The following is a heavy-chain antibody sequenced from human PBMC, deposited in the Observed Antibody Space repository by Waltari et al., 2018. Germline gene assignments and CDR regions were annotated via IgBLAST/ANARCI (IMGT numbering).Heavy chain of an antibody. V-gene: IGHV4-61*09. CDR3: ARDYYDSSGYYPGRYFDY. J-gene: IGHJ4*02. D-gene: IGHD3-22*01. CDR2: IYTSGST. Sequence: QVQLQESGPGLVKPSQTLSLTCTVSGGSISSGSYYCRWIRHPAGRGLAWIGYIYTSGSTNYNPSLKSRVTISVDTSKNQFSLKLSSVTAADTAVYYCARDYYDSSGYYPGRYFDYWGQGTLVTVSS. CDR1: GGSISSGSYY.